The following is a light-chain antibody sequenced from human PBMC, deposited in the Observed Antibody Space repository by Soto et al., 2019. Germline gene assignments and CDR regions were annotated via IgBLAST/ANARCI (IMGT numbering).Light chain of an antibody. CDR3: QQYSSSPLT. V-gene: IGKV3-20*01. Sequence: DTVLTQSPATLSVSPGERATLSCRASQSVSSSYLAWYQQKPGHAPRLLIYGASSRSTGIPDRFSGSGSGADFTLTISRLEPEDFAGDYCQQYSSSPLTFVGGTKVDIK. CDR2: GAS. J-gene: IGKJ4*01. CDR1: QSVSSSY.